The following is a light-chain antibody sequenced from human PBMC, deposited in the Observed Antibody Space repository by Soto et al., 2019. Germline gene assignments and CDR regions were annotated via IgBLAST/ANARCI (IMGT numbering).Light chain of an antibody. J-gene: IGKJ4*01. V-gene: IGKV2-30*01. CDR1: QSLVYSDGNTY. CDR2: KVS. Sequence: DVEMTQSPLSLPVTLGQPASISCKSSQSLVYSDGNTYLNWFQQRPGHSPRRLIYKVSNRDSGVPDRFSGSGSGTDFTLKISRVEADDVGVYYCMQGTHWPPTFGGGTKVEIK. CDR3: MQGTHWPPT.